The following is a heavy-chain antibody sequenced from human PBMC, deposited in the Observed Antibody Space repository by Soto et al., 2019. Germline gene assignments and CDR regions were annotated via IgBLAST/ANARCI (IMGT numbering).Heavy chain of an antibody. CDR2: IIPILGIA. CDR1: GGTFSSYT. CDR3: ARVREDIVVVVAATWPSDAFDI. J-gene: IGHJ3*02. V-gene: IGHV1-69*02. Sequence: ASVKVSCKASGGTFSSYTISWVRQAPGQGLEWMGRIIPILGIANYAQKFQGRVTITADKSTSTAYMELSSLRSEDTAVYYCARVREDIVVVVAATWPSDAFDIWGQGTMVTVSS. D-gene: IGHD2-15*01.